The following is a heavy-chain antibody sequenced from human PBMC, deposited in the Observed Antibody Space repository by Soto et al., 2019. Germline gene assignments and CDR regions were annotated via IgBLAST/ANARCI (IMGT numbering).Heavy chain of an antibody. D-gene: IGHD3-22*01. CDR2: ISYDGSNQ. Sequence: QVQLVESGGGVVQPGRSLRLSCAASGFTFRNYAMHWVRQAPGKGLDWVAVISYDGSNQYYADPVKGRFTISRDNSKNTMHLQMNSLRAEDTAVYYCASGHSYDSSCYHYVREYWGKGTLVTVSS. V-gene: IGHV3-30-3*01. J-gene: IGHJ4*02. CDR3: ASGHSYDSSCYHYVREY. CDR1: GFTFRNYA.